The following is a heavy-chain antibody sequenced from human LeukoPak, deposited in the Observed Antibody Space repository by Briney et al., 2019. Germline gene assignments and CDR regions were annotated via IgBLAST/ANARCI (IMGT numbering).Heavy chain of an antibody. CDR3: ATGDSSGWYEFDY. Sequence: ASVKVSCKASGYTFTSYCMPWERHAPGQGLEWMGIIKPSGGSTSYAQKFQGRVTMTRDTSTSTVYMELSSVRSEDTAVYYCATGDSSGWYEFDYWGQGTLVTVSS. J-gene: IGHJ4*02. V-gene: IGHV1-46*01. D-gene: IGHD6-19*01. CDR1: GYTFTSYC. CDR2: IKPSGGST.